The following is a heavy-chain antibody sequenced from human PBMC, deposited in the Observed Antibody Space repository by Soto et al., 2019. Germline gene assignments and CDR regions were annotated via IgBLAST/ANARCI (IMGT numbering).Heavy chain of an antibody. V-gene: IGHV4-59*01. CDR1: GGSISSYY. CDR3: AKDCREMATTDYYYGMDV. CDR2: IYYSGST. Sequence: SETLSLTYTVSGGSISSYYWSWIRQPPGKGLEWIGYIYYSGSTNYNPSLKSRVTISVDTSKNQFSLKLSSVTAADTAVYYCAKDCREMATTDYYYGMDVWGQGTTVTVSS. D-gene: IGHD5-12*01. J-gene: IGHJ6*02.